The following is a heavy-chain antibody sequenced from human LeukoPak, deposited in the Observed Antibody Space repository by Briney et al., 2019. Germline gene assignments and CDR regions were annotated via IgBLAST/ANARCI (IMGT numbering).Heavy chain of an antibody. J-gene: IGHJ5*02. CDR3: ARGGSYSSSWYWFDP. Sequence: TSETLSLTCTVSGGSVSSGSYYWGWIRQPPGKGLEWIGSIYYSGSTYYNPSLKSRVTISVDTSKNQFSLKLSSVTAADTAVYYCARGGSYSSSWYWFDPWGQGTLVTVSS. V-gene: IGHV4-39*01. D-gene: IGHD6-13*01. CDR1: GGSVSSGSYY. CDR2: IYYSGST.